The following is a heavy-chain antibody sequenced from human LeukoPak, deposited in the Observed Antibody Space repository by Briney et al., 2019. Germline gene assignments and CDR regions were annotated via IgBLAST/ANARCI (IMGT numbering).Heavy chain of an antibody. J-gene: IGHJ4*02. Sequence: SVKVSCKASGGTFSSYATSWVRQAPGQGLEWMGGIIPIFGTANYAQKFQGRVTITADESTSTAYMELSSLRSEDTAVYYCARLPESYGDYGGYWGQGTLVTVSS. CDR1: GGTFSSYA. D-gene: IGHD4-17*01. CDR2: IIPIFGTA. CDR3: ARLPESYGDYGGY. V-gene: IGHV1-69*01.